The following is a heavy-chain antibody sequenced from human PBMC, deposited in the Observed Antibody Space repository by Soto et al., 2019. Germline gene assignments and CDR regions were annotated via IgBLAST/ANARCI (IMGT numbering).Heavy chain of an antibody. J-gene: IGHJ5*02. CDR1: GGTFSTYA. CDR3: ARVVSPYYDVLTGNWFDP. Sequence: SVKVSCKASGGTFSTYAINWVRQAPGQGLEWMGGIIPIFGTANYAHKFQGRVTITADKSTSTAYMELNSLRSDDTAVYYCARVVSPYYDVLTGNWFDPWGQGTLVTVSS. V-gene: IGHV1-69*06. CDR2: IIPIFGTA. D-gene: IGHD3-9*01.